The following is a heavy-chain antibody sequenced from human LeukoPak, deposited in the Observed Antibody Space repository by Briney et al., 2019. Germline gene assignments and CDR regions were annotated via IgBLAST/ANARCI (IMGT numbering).Heavy chain of an antibody. D-gene: IGHD5-18*01. Sequence: SVKVSCKASGGTFSSYAISWVRQAPGQGLEWMGGIIPIFGTANYAQKFQGRVTITADESTSTAYMELSSLGSEDTAVYYCARDLVDSGAFDIWGQGTMVTVSS. CDR2: IIPIFGTA. J-gene: IGHJ3*02. CDR3: ARDLVDSGAFDI. CDR1: GGTFSSYA. V-gene: IGHV1-69*01.